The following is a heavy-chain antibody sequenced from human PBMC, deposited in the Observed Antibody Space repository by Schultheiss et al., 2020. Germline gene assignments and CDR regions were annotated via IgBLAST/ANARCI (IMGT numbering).Heavy chain of an antibody. Sequence: ASVKVSCKASGYPFTDYYMHWVRQAPGQGLEWMGWINPNSGGTNYAQKFQGRVTMTRDTSISTAYMELSRLKSDDTAVYYCASGDTPMSSYYFDYWGQGTLVTVSS. CDR3: ASGDTPMSSYYFDY. D-gene: IGHD5-18*01. J-gene: IGHJ4*02. V-gene: IGHV1-2*02. CDR1: GYPFTDYY. CDR2: INPNSGGT.